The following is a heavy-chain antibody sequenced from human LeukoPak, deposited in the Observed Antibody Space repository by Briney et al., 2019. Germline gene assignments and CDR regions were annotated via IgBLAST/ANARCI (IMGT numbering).Heavy chain of an antibody. CDR3: ARHTKYSSSSRVFEY. CDR2: IYPADSDT. Sequence: GESLKISCQGSGYSFASYWIGWVRQMPGKGLEWMGIIYPADSDTRYSPSFQGQVTISVDKSISTAYLRWSSLKASDTAMYYCARHTKYSSSSRVFEYWGQGTLVTVSS. D-gene: IGHD6-6*01. V-gene: IGHV5-51*01. CDR1: GYSFASYW. J-gene: IGHJ4*02.